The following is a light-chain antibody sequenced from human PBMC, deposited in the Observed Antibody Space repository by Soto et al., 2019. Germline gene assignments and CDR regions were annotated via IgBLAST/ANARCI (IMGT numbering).Light chain of an antibody. CDR2: EDD. Sequence: NFMLTQPHSVSESPGKTVTISCTRSSGSIASNYVQWYQQRPGSAPTTLIYEDDQRPSGVSARFSGSIDRSSNSASLTISGLKTEDEAECYCQSYDSSNPVVFGGGTKLTVL. CDR3: QSYDSSNPVV. V-gene: IGLV6-57*04. CDR1: SGSIASNY. J-gene: IGLJ2*01.